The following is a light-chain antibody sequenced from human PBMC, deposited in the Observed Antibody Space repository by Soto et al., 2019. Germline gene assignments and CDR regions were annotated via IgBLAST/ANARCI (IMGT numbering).Light chain of an antibody. Sequence: EIVLAQSPATLSLSPGERATLSCRASQSVSSYLAWYQQKPGQAPSLLIYDASNRATGIPARFSGSGSGTDFTLTISSLEPEDFAVYYCQQRSKWPRGKFGKGTK. CDR2: DAS. CDR3: QQRSKWPRGK. CDR1: QSVSSY. V-gene: IGKV3-11*01. J-gene: IGKJ1*01.